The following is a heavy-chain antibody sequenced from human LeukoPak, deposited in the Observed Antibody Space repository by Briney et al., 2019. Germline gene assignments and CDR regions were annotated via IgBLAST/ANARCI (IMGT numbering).Heavy chain of an antibody. CDR2: IYYSGST. D-gene: IGHD3-3*01. J-gene: IGHJ6*03. CDR1: GGSICSYY. V-gene: IGHV4-59*08. Sequence: PSEALSLTCTVSGGSICSYYWSWIRQPPGKGLEWIGYIYYSGSTNYNPSLKSRVTISVDTSKNQLSLKLSSVTAADTAVYYCARVRATLFGVAMDYMDVWGKGTTVTVSS. CDR3: ARVRATLFGVAMDYMDV.